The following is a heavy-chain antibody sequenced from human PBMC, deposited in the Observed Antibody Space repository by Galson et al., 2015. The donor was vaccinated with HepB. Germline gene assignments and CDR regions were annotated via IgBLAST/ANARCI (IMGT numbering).Heavy chain of an antibody. D-gene: IGHD3-9*01. CDR2: INHSGST. J-gene: IGHJ6*03. CDR3: ARGRGVILTGYRPSYYYYMDV. CDR1: GGSFSGHY. V-gene: IGHV4-34*01. Sequence: ETLSLTCAVYGGSFSGHYWSWIRQPPGKGLEWIGEINHSGSTNYNPSLKSRVTISVDTSKNQFSLKLSSVTAADTAVYYCARGRGVILTGYRPSYYYYMDVWGKGTTVTVSS.